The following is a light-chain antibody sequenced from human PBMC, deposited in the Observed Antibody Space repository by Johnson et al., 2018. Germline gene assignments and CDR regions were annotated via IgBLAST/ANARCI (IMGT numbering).Light chain of an antibody. Sequence: QSVLTQPPSVSAAPGQKVTISCSGSSSNIGNNYVYWYQQLPGTAPKLLIYENNKRPSGIPDRFSGSKSGTSTTLGITGLQTGDEADYYCGTGDSSLSAGNVFGTGTKVTVL. CDR3: GTGDSSLSAGNV. CDR2: ENN. V-gene: IGLV1-51*02. CDR1: SSNIGNNY. J-gene: IGLJ1*01.